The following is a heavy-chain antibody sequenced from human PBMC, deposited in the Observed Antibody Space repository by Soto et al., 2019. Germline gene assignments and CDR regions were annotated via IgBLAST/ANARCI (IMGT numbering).Heavy chain of an antibody. J-gene: IGHJ6*02. D-gene: IGHD6-13*01. V-gene: IGHV4-34*01. CDR3: ARGVRYSSSWYYYYGMDV. CDR1: GGSVSGYY. Sequence: QVQLQQWGAGLLKPSESLSLTCADYGGSVSGYYWSWILQPPGKGLEWIGEINHSGSTNYNPSLKSRVTLSVDTSKNQFSLKLSSVTAADTAVYYCARGVRYSSSWYYYYGMDVWGQGTTVTVSS. CDR2: INHSGST.